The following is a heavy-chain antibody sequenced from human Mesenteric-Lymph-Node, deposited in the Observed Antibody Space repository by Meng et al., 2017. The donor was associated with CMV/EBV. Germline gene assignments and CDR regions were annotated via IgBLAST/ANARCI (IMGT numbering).Heavy chain of an antibody. V-gene: IGHV1-46*01. CDR3: AKEKFPGTSSGWFDL. J-gene: IGHJ5*02. CDR1: GFASARHF. D-gene: IGHD1-7*01. Sequence: SGFASARHFMPWLRQGPGQGLEWMGMINTSGGGPNYAQKFQGRLTMTRDTSSSTLYMELSSLRSEDTAVYYCAKEKFPGTSSGWFDLWGQGSLVTVSS. CDR2: INTSGGGP.